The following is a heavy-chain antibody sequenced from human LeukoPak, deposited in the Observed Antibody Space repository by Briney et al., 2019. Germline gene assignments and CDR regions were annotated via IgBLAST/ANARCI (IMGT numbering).Heavy chain of an antibody. V-gene: IGHV3-48*03. J-gene: IGHJ6*03. CDR2: ISSSGSIR. CDR1: GFTFSSYE. D-gene: IGHD6-13*01. Sequence: PGGSLRLSCAASGFTFSSYEMNWVRQAPGKGLQWVSYISSSGSIRYYADSVKGRFTISRDNAKNPLYLQMNSLRGEDTAVYYCAKDATAVVGTVYMDVWGKGTTVTISS. CDR3: AKDATAVVGTVYMDV.